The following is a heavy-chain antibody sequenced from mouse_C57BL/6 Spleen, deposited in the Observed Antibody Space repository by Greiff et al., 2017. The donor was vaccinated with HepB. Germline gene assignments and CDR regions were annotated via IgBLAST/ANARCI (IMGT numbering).Heavy chain of an antibody. J-gene: IGHJ2*01. Sequence: VQLVESDAELVKPGASVKISCKVSGYTFTDHTIHWMKQRPEQGLEWIGYIYPRDGSTKYNEKFKGKATLTADKSSSTAYMQLNSLTSEDSAVYCCARWDYYGSSYVGFDYWGQGTTLTVSS. CDR1: GYTFTDHT. CDR3: ARWDYYGSSYVGFDY. CDR2: IYPRDGST. V-gene: IGHV1-78*01. D-gene: IGHD1-1*01.